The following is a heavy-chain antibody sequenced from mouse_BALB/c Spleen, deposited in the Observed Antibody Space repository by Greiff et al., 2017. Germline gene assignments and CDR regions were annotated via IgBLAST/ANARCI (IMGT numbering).Heavy chain of an antibody. Sequence: VKLMESGPGLVAPSQSLSITCTVSGFSLTSYGVHWVRQPPGKGLEWLGVIWAGGSTNYNSALMSRLSISKDNSKSQVFLKMNSLQTDDTAMYYCARSYGSSYVYFDYWGQGTTLTVSS. CDR2: IWAGGST. CDR3: ARSYGSSYVYFDY. CDR1: GFSLTSYG. V-gene: IGHV2-9*02. D-gene: IGHD1-1*01. J-gene: IGHJ2*01.